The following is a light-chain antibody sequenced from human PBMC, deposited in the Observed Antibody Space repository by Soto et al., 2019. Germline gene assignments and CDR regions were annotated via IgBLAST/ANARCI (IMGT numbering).Light chain of an antibody. CDR1: QDIRSW. J-gene: IGKJ3*01. V-gene: IGKV1-12*01. CDR3: QQANSFPLFT. CDR2: AAS. Sequence: DIQMTQSPSSVSASVGDRLTITCRASQDIRSWLAWYQQKPGKAPKLLIYAASSLRSGVPSRFSGSGSGTDFTLTISSLQPEDFATYYCQQANSFPLFTFGPGTKVDIK.